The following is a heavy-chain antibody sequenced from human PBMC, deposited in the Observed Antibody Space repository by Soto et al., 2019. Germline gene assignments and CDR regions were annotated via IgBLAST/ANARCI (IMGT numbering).Heavy chain of an antibody. J-gene: IGHJ5*02. D-gene: IGHD4-17*01. CDR2: MNPNSGNT. CDR3: ARGPPVKYGDYEGYWFDP. Sequence: QVQLVQSGAEVKKPGASVKVSCKASGYTFTSYDINWVRQATGQGLEWMGWMNPNSGNTGYAQKFQGRVTMTRNTSISTAYMELSSLRSEDTAVYYCARGPPVKYGDYEGYWFDPWGQGTLVTVSS. CDR1: GYTFTSYD. V-gene: IGHV1-8*01.